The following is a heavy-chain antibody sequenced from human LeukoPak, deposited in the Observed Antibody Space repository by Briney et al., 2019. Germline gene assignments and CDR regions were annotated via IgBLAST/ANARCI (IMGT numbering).Heavy chain of an antibody. CDR1: GGSFSGYY. Sequence: SETLSLTCAVYGGSFSGYYWSWIRQPPGKGLEWIGEINHSGSTNYNPSLKSRVTISVDTSKNQFSLKLSSVTAADTAVYYCARLRYFLWYFDLWGRGTLVTVSS. CDR2: INHSGST. CDR3: ARLRYFLWYFDL. J-gene: IGHJ2*01. V-gene: IGHV4-34*01. D-gene: IGHD3-9*01.